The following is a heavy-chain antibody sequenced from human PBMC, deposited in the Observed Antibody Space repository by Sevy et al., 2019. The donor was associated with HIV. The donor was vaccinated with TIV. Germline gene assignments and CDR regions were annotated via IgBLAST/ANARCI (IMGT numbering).Heavy chain of an antibody. CDR1: GYTLTELS. CDR3: ATTKDYYDSSGYPFDY. J-gene: IGHJ4*02. V-gene: IGHV1-24*01. CDR2: FDPEDGET. Sequence: ASVKVSCKVSGYTLTELSMHWLRQAPGKGLEWVGSFDPEDGETVYEHNFQGRVSMTEDTSTDTAYMEVISLKFEDTAVYYCATTKDYYDSSGYPFDYWGQGTLVAVSS. D-gene: IGHD3-22*01.